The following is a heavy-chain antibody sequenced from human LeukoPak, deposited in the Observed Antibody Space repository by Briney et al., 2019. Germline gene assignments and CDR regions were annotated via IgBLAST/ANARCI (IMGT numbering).Heavy chain of an antibody. CDR3: ARWYSSGWYSDY. D-gene: IGHD6-19*01. CDR2: VSGTSEYI. CDR1: GFTFNNYA. V-gene: IGHV3-21*06. J-gene: IGHJ4*02. Sequence: GGSLRLSCAASGFTFNNYAMSWVRQAPGKGLEWVSSVSGTSEYIYYADSVRGRFTISRDNAKNTVYLQMNSLRAEDTAVYYCARWYSSGWYSDYWGQGTLVTVSS.